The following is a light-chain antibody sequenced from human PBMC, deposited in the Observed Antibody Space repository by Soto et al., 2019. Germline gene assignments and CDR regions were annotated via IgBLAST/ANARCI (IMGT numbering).Light chain of an antibody. CDR1: QIVSSY. J-gene: IGKJ1*01. CDR2: DAS. V-gene: IGKV3-11*01. Sequence: EIVLTQSPATLSLSPGERATLSCRASQIVSSYLAWYQQKPGQAPRLLIYDASNRATGIPARFSGSGSGTDFTLTIISLEPEDFAVYYCQQRSNWPPWTFGQGTKVDIK. CDR3: QQRSNWPPWT.